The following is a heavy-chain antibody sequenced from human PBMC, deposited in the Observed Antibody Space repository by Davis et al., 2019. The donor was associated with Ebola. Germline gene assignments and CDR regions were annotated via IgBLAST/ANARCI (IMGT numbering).Heavy chain of an antibody. D-gene: IGHD6-13*01. CDR1: GFTFSGSA. V-gene: IGHV3-73*01. J-gene: IGHJ5*02. CDR2: IRSKANSYAT. Sequence: GESLKISCAASGFTFSGSAMHWVRQASGKGLEWVGRIRSKANSYATAYAASVKGRFTISRDDSKNTAYLQMNSLKTEDTAVYYCTRHPVAAAGTGFDPWGQGTLVTVSS. CDR3: TRHPVAAAGTGFDP.